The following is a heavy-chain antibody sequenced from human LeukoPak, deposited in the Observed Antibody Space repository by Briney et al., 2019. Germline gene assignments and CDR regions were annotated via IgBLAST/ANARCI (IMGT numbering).Heavy chain of an antibody. D-gene: IGHD1-26*01. CDR2: IYYTGST. CDR1: GGSIIGHY. CDR3: ARLSGSPSKFDY. V-gene: IGHV4-59*08. Sequence: SETLSLTCIVSGGSIIGHYWSWIRQPPRRGVEGTGYIYYTGSTNYNPSLKSRVTISVATSKTQFSLKLSSVTDADTAVYYCARLSGSPSKFDYWGQRTLVTVFS. J-gene: IGHJ4*02.